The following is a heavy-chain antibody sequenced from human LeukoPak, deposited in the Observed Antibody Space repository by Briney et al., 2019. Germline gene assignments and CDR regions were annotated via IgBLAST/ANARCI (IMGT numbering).Heavy chain of an antibody. Sequence: GGSLRLSCAASGFTFSSYSMNWVRQAPGKGLEWVSAISGSGGSTYYADSVKGRFTISRDNSKNTLYLQMNSLRAEDTAIYYCAKRSAESSGYFDYWGQGTLVTVSS. D-gene: IGHD6-19*01. CDR3: AKRSAESSGYFDY. CDR2: ISGSGGST. J-gene: IGHJ4*02. V-gene: IGHV3-23*01. CDR1: GFTFSSYS.